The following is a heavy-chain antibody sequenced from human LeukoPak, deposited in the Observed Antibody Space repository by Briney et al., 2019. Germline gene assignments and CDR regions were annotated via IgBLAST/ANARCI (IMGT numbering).Heavy chain of an antibody. J-gene: IGHJ4*02. CDR2: ISSGGST. V-gene: IGHV3-53*01. Sequence: PGGSLRLSCAASGFTVSSNYMSWVRQAPGKGLEWVSVISSGGSTYYADSVKGRFTISRDNSKNTLFLQMNSLRAEDTAVYYCAREFGATTSNYFDYWGQGTLVTVSS. D-gene: IGHD1-1*01. CDR3: AREFGATTSNYFDY. CDR1: GFTVSSNY.